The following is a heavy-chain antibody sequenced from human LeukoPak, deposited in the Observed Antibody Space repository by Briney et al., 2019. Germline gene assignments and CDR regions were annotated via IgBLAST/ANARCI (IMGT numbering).Heavy chain of an antibody. J-gene: IGHJ5*02. V-gene: IGHV1-8*01. CDR1: GYTFTSYD. CDR3: ARGVNRRSNNNWFDP. Sequence: ASVKVSCKASGYTFTSYDINWVRQATGQGLEWMGWMNPNSGNSGYAQKFQGRVTMTRNTSISTAYMELSSLRSEDTAVYYCARGVNRRSNNNWFDPWGQGTLVTVSS. CDR2: MNPNSGNS. D-gene: IGHD3-16*02.